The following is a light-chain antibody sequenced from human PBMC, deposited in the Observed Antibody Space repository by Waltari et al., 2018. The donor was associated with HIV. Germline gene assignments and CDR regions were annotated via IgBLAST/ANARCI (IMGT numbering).Light chain of an antibody. CDR2: SNN. CDR3: ATWDDSLNGVV. V-gene: IGLV1-44*01. CDR1: SSNIGSNT. J-gene: IGLJ2*01. Sequence: QSVLTQPPSASGTPGQRVTISCSGSSSNIGSNTVNWYQHLPGTAPKVLIYSNNQRPSEVPDRFSGSKSGTSVSLAISGFQSEDEADYYCATWDDSLNGVVFGGGTKLTV.